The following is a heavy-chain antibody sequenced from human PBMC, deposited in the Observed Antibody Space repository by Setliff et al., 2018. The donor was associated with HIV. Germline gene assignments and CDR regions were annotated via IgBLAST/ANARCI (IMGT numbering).Heavy chain of an antibody. D-gene: IGHD6-13*01. CDR1: GFTFSSYS. J-gene: IGHJ5*01. Sequence: HPGGSLRLSCAASGFTFSSYSMNWVRQAPGKGLEWVARINSDGSTVEHAGAVKGRLTISRDNARNTLYLEMNSLRVEDAAMYYCVRVAGFSSSWFAYWDQGTLVTVSS. CDR3: VRVAGFSSSWFAY. V-gene: IGHV3-74*03. CDR2: INSDGSTV.